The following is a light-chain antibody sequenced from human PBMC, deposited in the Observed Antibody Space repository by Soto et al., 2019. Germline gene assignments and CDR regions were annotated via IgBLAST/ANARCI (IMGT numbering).Light chain of an antibody. J-gene: IGLJ2*01. CDR1: SSNIGAGYD. CDR3: QSYDSSLSAQGV. V-gene: IGLV1-40*01. CDR2: GNS. Sequence: QAVVTQPPSVSGAPGQRVTISCTGSSSNIGAGYDVHWYQQLPGTAPKLLIYGNSNRPSGVPDRFSGSKSGTSASLAITGLQAEDEADYYCQSYDSSLSAQGVFGGGTKLTLL.